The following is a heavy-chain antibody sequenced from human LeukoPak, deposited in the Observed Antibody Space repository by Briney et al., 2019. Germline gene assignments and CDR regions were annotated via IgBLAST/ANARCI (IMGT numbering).Heavy chain of an antibody. CDR2: IYTSGST. CDR3: ARVTGVYYYYMDV. V-gene: IGHV4-4*07. Sequence: ASETLSLSRTLSGGSISSYYWSWIRQPAGKGLEWIGRIYTSGSTNYNPSLKSRVTMSVDTSKNQFSLKLSSVTAADTAVYYCARVTGVYYYYMDVWGKGTTVTVSS. CDR1: GGSISSYY. J-gene: IGHJ6*03.